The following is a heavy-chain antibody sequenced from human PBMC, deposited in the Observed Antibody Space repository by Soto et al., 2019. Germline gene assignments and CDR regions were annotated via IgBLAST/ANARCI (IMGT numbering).Heavy chain of an antibody. CDR2: MNPNSGNT. CDR1: GYTVSSYD. J-gene: IGHJ3*01. Sequence: ASVKVSCTASGYTVSSYDINWVRQATGQGLEWLGWMNPNSGNTGYAQKFQGRITLTRSTSTSTAYMELTSLRSEDTAVYYCARGINWGQGTMVTVSS. CDR3: ARGIN. V-gene: IGHV1-8*02.